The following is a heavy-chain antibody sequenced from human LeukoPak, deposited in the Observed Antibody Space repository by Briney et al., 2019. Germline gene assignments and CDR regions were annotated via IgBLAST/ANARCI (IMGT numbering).Heavy chain of an antibody. CDR1: GVSISSSNSY. CDR2: IYYSGNT. J-gene: IGHJ5*02. Sequence: SETLSLTCTVSGVSISSSNSYWGWIRQPPGKGLEWIGSIYYSGNTYYNASLKSQVSISIDTSKNQFSLKLSSVTAADTAVYYCARAGAPYYYGGYDNWFDPWGQGTLVTVSS. D-gene: IGHD5-12*01. CDR3: ARAGAPYYYGGYDNWFDP. V-gene: IGHV4-39*07.